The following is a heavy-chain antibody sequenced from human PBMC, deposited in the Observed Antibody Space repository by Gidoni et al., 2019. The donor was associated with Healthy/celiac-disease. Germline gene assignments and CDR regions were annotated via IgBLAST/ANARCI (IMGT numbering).Heavy chain of an antibody. J-gene: IGHJ1*01. CDR2: INHSGST. D-gene: IGHD6-19*01. CDR3: ARESSGWYRPIQH. Sequence: QGQLQQWGAGLLKPSETLSLTCAVSGVSFSGYYWSWILQPPGKGLEWIGEINHSGSTNYNPSLKSRVTISVDTSKNQFALKLSSVTAADTAVYYCARESSGWYRPIQHWGQGTLVTVSS. V-gene: IGHV4-34*01. CDR1: GVSFSGYY.